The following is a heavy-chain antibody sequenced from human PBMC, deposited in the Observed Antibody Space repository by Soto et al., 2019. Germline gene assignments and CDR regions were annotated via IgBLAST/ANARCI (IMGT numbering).Heavy chain of an antibody. Sequence: QVQLQESGPGLVQPSQTLSLTCSVSGGSFDSGDYYWHWIRQPPGKFLEYIGYVYYTGSTYYNPSLESRFTISLDAAESEFSLKRNSVTAADTAVYFCAGSSSTSHYWGRDGWGQGTRVTVSS. CDR1: GGSFDSGDYY. V-gene: IGHV4-30-4*01. D-gene: IGHD6-6*01. J-gene: IGHJ6*02. CDR2: VYYTGST. CDR3: AGSSSTSHYWGRDG.